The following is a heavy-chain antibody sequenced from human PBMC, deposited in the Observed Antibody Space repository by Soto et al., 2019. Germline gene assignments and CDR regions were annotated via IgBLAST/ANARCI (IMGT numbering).Heavy chain of an antibody. CDR3: AKDLLLVAGPPDYFYGMDV. V-gene: IGHV3-30*18. Sequence: GGSLRLSCAASGFTFSSYGMHWVRQAPGKGLEWVAVISYDGSNKYYADSVKGRFTISRDNSKNTLYLQMNSLRAEDTAVYYCAKDLLLVAGPPDYFYGMDVWGQGTTVTVSS. D-gene: IGHD6-19*01. CDR2: ISYDGSNK. CDR1: GFTFSSYG. J-gene: IGHJ6*02.